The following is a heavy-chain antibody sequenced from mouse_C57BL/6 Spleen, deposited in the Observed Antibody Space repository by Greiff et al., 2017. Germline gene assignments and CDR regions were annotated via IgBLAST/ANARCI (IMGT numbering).Heavy chain of an antibody. CDR1: GFTFSSYA. CDR2: ISSGGDYI. V-gene: IGHV5-9-1*02. J-gene: IGHJ2*01. CDR3: TRETAQANYFDY. Sequence: EVMLVESGEGLVKPGGSLKLSCAASGFTFSSYAMSWVRQTPEKRLEWVAYISSGGDYIYYADTVKGRFTISRDNARNTLYLQMSSLKSEDTAMYYCTRETAQANYFDYWGQGTTLTVSS. D-gene: IGHD3-2*02.